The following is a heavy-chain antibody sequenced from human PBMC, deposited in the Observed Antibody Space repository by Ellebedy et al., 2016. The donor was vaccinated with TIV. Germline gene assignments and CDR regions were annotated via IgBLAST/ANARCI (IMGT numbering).Heavy chain of an antibody. D-gene: IGHD2-21*01. J-gene: IGHJ5*02. CDR3: ARHRSISAAVPRWFDP. CDR1: GGAVSSDNYY. CDR2: IHVSGDT. Sequence: SETLSLTXTVSGGAVSSDNYYWSWIRQPAGKGLEWIGRIHVSGDTNYNPSLKSRVTMSLDTSESQFSLRLSSVTASDTAVYYCARHRSISAAVPRWFDPWGQGILVTVSS. V-gene: IGHV4-61*02.